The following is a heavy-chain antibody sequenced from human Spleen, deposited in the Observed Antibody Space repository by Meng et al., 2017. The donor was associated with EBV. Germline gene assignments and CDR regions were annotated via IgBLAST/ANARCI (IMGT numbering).Heavy chain of an antibody. CDR2: SDHTGGT. V-gene: IGHV4-34*01. CDR3: ARGCSSTNCNSDFDY. J-gene: IGHJ4*02. Sequence: GLGLCGPSGALPLPCACYGESFSDNYWSWIRQSPGKGLEWIGESDHTGGTNYNPSLMSRVTISVDTSKNQFSLNLNSVTAADTAVYYCARGCSSTNCNSDFDYWGQGTLVTVSS. D-gene: IGHD2-2*01. CDR1: GESFSDNY.